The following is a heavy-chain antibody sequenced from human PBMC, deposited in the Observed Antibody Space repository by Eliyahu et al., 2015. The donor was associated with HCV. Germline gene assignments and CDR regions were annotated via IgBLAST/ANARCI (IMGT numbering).Heavy chain of an antibody. J-gene: IGHJ4*02. Sequence: EVQLLESGGGLVQPGGSLRLSCAASGFTFNTYAMSWVRQVPGKGLEWVSSISWSGWSTPYADSVQGRFTISRDNSKNTLYLQMNSLRAEDTAVYYCATNKGVRGLIVVWVDYWGQGTLVTVSS. CDR1: GFTFNTYA. CDR2: ISWSGWST. D-gene: IGHD3-10*01. CDR3: ATNKGVRGLIVVWVDY. V-gene: IGHV3-23*01.